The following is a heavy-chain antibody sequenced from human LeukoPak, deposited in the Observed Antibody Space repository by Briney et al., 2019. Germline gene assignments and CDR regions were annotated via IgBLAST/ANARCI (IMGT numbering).Heavy chain of an antibody. Sequence: PSETLSLTCTVSGASISSGDYYGSWLRQPPGKGLEWIGYIYYSGSTYYNPSLKSRLTVSVDTSKNQFSLKMTSVTAADTAVYYCASLSRDGWTYYFDYWGQGTLVTVSS. D-gene: IGHD5-24*01. V-gene: IGHV4-30-4*01. CDR1: GASISSGDYY. J-gene: IGHJ4*02. CDR2: IYYSGST. CDR3: ASLSRDGWTYYFDY.